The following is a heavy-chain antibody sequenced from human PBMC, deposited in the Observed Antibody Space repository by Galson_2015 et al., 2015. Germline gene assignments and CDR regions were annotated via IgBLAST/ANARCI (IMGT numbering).Heavy chain of an antibody. CDR1: GFTFSSYG. CDR3: ARVGAQRGRGLTMVRGVLTVTRGWFDP. V-gene: IGHV3-33*01. J-gene: IGHJ5*02. D-gene: IGHD3-10*01. CDR2: IWYDGSNK. Sequence: SLRLSCAASGFTFSSYGMHWVRQAPGKGLEWVAVIWYDGSNKYYADSVKGRFTISRDNSKNTLYLQMNSLRAEDTAVYYCARVGAQRGRGLTMVRGVLTVTRGWFDPWGQGTLVTVSS.